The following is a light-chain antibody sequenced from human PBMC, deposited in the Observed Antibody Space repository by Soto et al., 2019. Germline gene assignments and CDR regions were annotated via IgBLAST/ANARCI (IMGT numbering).Light chain of an antibody. CDR1: SSDVGGYNY. V-gene: IGLV2-14*01. CDR3: SSYTSSIYVV. CDR2: DVS. J-gene: IGLJ2*01. Sequence: QSALTQPASVSGSPGQSITISCTGTSSDVGGYNYVSWYQQHPGKAPKLKIYDVSNRPSGVSNRFSGSKSGNTASLTSSGLQAEDEADYYCSSYTSSIYVVFGGGTKVTVL.